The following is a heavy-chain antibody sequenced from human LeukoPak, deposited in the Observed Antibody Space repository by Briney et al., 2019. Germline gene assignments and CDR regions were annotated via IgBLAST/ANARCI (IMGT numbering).Heavy chain of an antibody. D-gene: IGHD3-3*01. CDR2: ISYDGSNK. CDR1: GFTFSSYA. V-gene: IGHV3-30*04. CDR3: ARDGTRYYDFWSGYYGFDY. Sequence: GGSLRLSCAASGFTFSSYAMHWVRQAPGKGLEWVAVISYDGSNKYYADSVKGRFTISRDNSKSTLYLQMNSLRAEDTAVYYCARDGTRYYDFWSGYYGFDYWGQGTLVTVSS. J-gene: IGHJ4*02.